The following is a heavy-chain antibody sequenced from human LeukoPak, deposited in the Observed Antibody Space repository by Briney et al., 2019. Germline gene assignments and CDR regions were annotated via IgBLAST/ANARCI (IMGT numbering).Heavy chain of an antibody. Sequence: ASVKVSCKASGYTFISYGINWVRQAPGQGLEWMGWISVYNGNTNYAQKIQGRVTMTTDTSTSTAYMELRSLRSDDTAVYYCARGRGYSAYNYFDSWGQGTLVTVSS. D-gene: IGHD5-12*01. V-gene: IGHV1-18*01. CDR1: GYTFISYG. CDR2: ISVYNGNT. J-gene: IGHJ4*02. CDR3: ARGRGYSAYNYFDS.